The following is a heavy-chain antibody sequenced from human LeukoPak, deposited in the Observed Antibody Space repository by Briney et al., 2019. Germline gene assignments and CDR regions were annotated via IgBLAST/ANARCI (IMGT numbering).Heavy chain of an antibody. Sequence: GGSLRLSCAASGFIFNNYVMSWVRQAPGKGLEWVSAISGDGARTYYADSVKGRFTISRDNSKNTLDLQMNSLRAEDTAIYYCAKTVVVITFRFDSWGQGSLVTVSS. CDR3: AKTVVVITFRFDS. CDR2: ISGDGART. CDR1: GFIFNNYV. D-gene: IGHD2-21*01. V-gene: IGHV3-23*01. J-gene: IGHJ4*02.